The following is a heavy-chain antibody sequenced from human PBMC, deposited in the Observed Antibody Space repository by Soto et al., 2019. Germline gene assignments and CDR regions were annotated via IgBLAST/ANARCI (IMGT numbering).Heavy chain of an antibody. J-gene: IGHJ3*02. V-gene: IGHV4-59*01. CDR3: ARMNQLAPKRNAFDI. D-gene: IGHD1-1*01. CDR2: IHYSGNT. CDR1: GDSISSYF. Sequence: TSETLSLTCTVSGDSISSYFWTWIRQSPGQGLQWIGYIHYSGNTNYNPSLKSRVTMSLDTSKSQFSLRLTSLTAADTAVYYCARMNQLAPKRNAFDIWGQGTLVTVS.